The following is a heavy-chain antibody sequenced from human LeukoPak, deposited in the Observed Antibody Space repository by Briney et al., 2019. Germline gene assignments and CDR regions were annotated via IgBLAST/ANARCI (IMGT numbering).Heavy chain of an antibody. CDR1: GFTFSSYW. CDR3: ARGVDYDTSGPDH. V-gene: IGHV3-74*01. CDR2: IKSDGRAT. D-gene: IGHD3-22*01. Sequence: PGGPLTLSCAASGFTFSSYWLQWLGPGPGKGLVWVTCIKSDGRATSYADSVKGRITISRDNAKNTLYLQMNSLGAEDTAVYYGARGVDYDTSGPDHWGQGTLVTVSS. J-gene: IGHJ4*02.